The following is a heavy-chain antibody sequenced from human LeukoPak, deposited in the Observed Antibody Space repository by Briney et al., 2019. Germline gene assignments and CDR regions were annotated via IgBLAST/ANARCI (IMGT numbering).Heavy chain of an antibody. J-gene: IGHJ4*02. V-gene: IGHV4-39*01. D-gene: IGHD1-14*01. CDR2: ISYSGST. CDR3: ARHFTGRPFDY. Sequence: PSETLSLTCTVSGGSISSYYWGWIRQPPGKGLEWIGSISYSGSTYYNPSLKSRVTISVDTSKNQFSLKLSSVTAADTAVFYCARHFTGRPFDYWGQGTLVTVSS. CDR1: GGSISSYY.